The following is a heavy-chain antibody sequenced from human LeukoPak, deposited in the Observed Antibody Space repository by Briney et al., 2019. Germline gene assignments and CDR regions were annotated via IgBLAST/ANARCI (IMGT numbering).Heavy chain of an antibody. D-gene: IGHD1-7*01. CDR1: GGSISSGGYY. CDR3: ATSIWNYGGVYFDY. V-gene: IGHV4-31*02. CDR2: IYYSGST. J-gene: IGHJ4*02. Sequence: SSETMSLTWTVSGGSISSGGYYWSWLRQHPGEGLEWIGYIYYSGSTYYNPSLKSRVTISVDTSKNQFSLKLSSVTDADTAVYYCATSIWNYGGVYFDYWGQGTLVTVSS.